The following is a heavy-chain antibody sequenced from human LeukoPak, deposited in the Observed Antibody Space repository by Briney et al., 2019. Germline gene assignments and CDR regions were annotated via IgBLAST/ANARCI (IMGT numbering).Heavy chain of an antibody. Sequence: ASVKVSCKASGYTFTSYGISWVRQAPGQGLEWMGWISAYNGNTNYAQKLQGSVTMTTDTSTSTAYMELRSLRSDDTAVYYCAGSLGYCTSNVCYLKYWGQGTLVTVSS. D-gene: IGHD2-8*01. CDR1: GYTFTSYG. J-gene: IGHJ4*02. V-gene: IGHV1-18*01. CDR2: ISAYNGNT. CDR3: AGSLGYCTSNVCYLKY.